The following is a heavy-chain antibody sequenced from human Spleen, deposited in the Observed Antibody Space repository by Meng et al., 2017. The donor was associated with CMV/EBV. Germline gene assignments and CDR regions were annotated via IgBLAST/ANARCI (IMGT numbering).Heavy chain of an antibody. J-gene: IGHJ4*02. D-gene: IGHD3-10*01. CDR2: ISSSSSYI. Sequence: GESLKISCAASGLTVSVNYMIWVRQAPGKGLEWVSSISSSSSYIYYADSVKGRFTISRDNAKNSLYLQMNSLRAEDTAVYYCARAVGTMVWGVIDYWGQGTLVTVSS. V-gene: IGHV3-21*01. CDR1: GLTVSVNY. CDR3: ARAVGTMVWGVIDY.